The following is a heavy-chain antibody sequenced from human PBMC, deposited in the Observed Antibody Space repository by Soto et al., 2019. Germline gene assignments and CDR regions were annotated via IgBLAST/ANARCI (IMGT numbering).Heavy chain of an antibody. Sequence: ASVKVSCKASGYTFTSYAMHWVRQAPGQRLEWMGWINAGNGNTKYSQKFQGRVTITRDTSASTAYMELSSLRSQDTAVYYCARDFALYGMDVWGQGTTVTVSS. V-gene: IGHV1-3*01. CDR3: ARDFALYGMDV. CDR2: INAGNGNT. J-gene: IGHJ6*02. D-gene: IGHD3-3*01. CDR1: GYTFTSYA.